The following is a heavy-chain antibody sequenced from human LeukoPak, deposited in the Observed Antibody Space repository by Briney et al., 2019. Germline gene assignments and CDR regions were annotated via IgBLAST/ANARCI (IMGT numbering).Heavy chain of an antibody. CDR1: GGSISSGGYY. V-gene: IGHV4-30-2*01. CDR2: IYHSGST. D-gene: IGHD2-2*01. J-gene: IGHJ5*02. Sequence: SQTLSLTCTVSGGSISSGGYYWIWIRQPPGKGLEWIGYIYHSGSTYYNPSLKSRVTISVDRSKNQFSLKLSSVTAADTAVYYCARGSTFDPWGQGTLVTVSS. CDR3: ARGSTFDP.